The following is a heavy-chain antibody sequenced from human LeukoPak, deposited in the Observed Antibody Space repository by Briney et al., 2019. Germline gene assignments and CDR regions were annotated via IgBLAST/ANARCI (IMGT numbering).Heavy chain of an antibody. J-gene: IGHJ4*02. CDR2: VYRSGST. CDR3: ARVSDDEHGGNSGAIYFES. D-gene: IGHD4-23*01. Sequence: SETLSLTCTVSGYSIMSTFYWGWIRQSPGKGLEWIGNVYRSGSTYSNPSLRSRVTISVDTSKNQFSLKLSSVTAADTAVYYCARVSDDEHGGNSGAIYFESWGQGTVVTVSS. CDR1: GYSIMSTFY. V-gene: IGHV4-38-2*02.